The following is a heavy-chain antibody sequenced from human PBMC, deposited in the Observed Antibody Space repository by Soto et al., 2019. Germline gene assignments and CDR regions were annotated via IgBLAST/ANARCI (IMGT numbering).Heavy chain of an antibody. Sequence: PGASLKISCKGSGYSFASHWVAWVRQMPEKGPEWIGTIYPGDSDTQYSSAFRGHVTISADTSVSTAYLQWRSLEATDSAIYYCARYSGSYWHYLDFWGQGTLVTVSS. CDR2: IYPGDSDT. CDR1: GYSFASHW. V-gene: IGHV5-51*01. CDR3: ARYSGSYWHYLDF. J-gene: IGHJ4*02. D-gene: IGHD1-26*01.